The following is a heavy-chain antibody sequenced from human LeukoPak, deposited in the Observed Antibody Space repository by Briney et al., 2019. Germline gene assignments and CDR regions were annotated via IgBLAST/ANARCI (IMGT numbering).Heavy chain of an antibody. CDR2: INQSGNI. V-gene: IGHV4-34*01. CDR3: ARRSEYSYSSGVNY. D-gene: IGHD6-6*01. CDR1: GGSFNGYY. J-gene: IGHJ4*02. Sequence: SETLSLTCAGQGGSFNGYYCNWIRQAPGKGLEWMVEINQSGNINYNPSLKSRVTMSVDTSKNQFSLNLISLTAADTAVYYCARRSEYSYSSGVNYWGQGTLVTVSS.